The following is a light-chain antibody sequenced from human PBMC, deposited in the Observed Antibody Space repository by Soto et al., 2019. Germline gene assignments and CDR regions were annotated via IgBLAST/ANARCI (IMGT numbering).Light chain of an antibody. Sequence: QSVLTQPPSVSGAPGQRVIISCTGRSSTIGARYDVHWYQQLPGTAPKLLIYGHSNRPSGVPDRFSGSKSGTSASLAITGLQAEDEADYYCQSYDNSLYVFGTGTKLTVL. CDR2: GHS. V-gene: IGLV1-40*01. CDR1: SSTIGARYD. CDR3: QSYDNSLYV. J-gene: IGLJ1*01.